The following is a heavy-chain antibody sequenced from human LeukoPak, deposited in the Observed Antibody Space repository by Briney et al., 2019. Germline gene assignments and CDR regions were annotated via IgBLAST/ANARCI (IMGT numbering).Heavy chain of an antibody. CDR3: ARVRFLRAYDSSGYYRGTWFDP. V-gene: IGHV1-18*01. CDR2: ISAYNGNT. D-gene: IGHD3-22*01. J-gene: IGHJ5*02. CDR1: GYTFTSYG. Sequence: EASVKVSCKASGYTFTSYGISWVRQAPGQGLEWMGWISAYNGNTNYAQKLQGRVTMTTDTSTSTAYMELRSLRSDDTAVYYCARVRFLRAYDSSGYYRGTWFDPWGQGTLVTVSS.